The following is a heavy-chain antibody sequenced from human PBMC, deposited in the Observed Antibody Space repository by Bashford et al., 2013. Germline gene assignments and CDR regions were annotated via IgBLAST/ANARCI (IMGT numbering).Heavy chain of an antibody. V-gene: IGHV1-2*02. D-gene: IGHD2-8*02. CDR3: ARNGVGPHTGLSN. J-gene: IGHJ1*01. CDR1: GGTFSSYA. Sequence: ASVKVSCKASGGTFSSYAISWVRQAPGQGLEWMGCINPNNGDTNYAQKFQGRVTMTRDTSISTAYMELNSLTSDDTAIYYCARNGVGPHTGLSNWGQGTLVTVSS. CDR2: INPNNGDT.